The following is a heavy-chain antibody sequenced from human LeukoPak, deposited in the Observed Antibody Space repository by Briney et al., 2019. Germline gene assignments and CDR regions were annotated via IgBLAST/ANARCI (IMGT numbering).Heavy chain of an antibody. Sequence: GGSLRLSCAASGFTLRDYYMCWIRQAPGKGLEWISYMSSTGNTVYYAESVKGRFTVSRDNANNSMSLQMTSLRAEDTAVYYCARSSSYFTYFDLWGRDTLVTVSS. D-gene: IGHD2/OR15-2a*01. CDR2: MSSTGNTV. V-gene: IGHV3-11*04. J-gene: IGHJ2*01. CDR3: ARSSSYFTYFDL. CDR1: GFTLRDYY.